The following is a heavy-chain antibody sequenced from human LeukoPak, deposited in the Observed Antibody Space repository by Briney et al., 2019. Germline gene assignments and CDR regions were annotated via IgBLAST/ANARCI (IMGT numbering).Heavy chain of an antibody. D-gene: IGHD5-12*01. V-gene: IGHV3-23*01. CDR3: AKKKRMATINNLFDY. CDR2: ISGSGGST. Sequence: GGSLRLSCAASGFTFSSYAMSWVRQAPGKGLEWVSAISGSGGSTCYADSVKDRFTISRDNSKNTLYLQMNRLRAEDTAVYECAKKKRMATINNLFDYWGQGTLVTVSS. CDR1: GFTFSSYA. J-gene: IGHJ4*02.